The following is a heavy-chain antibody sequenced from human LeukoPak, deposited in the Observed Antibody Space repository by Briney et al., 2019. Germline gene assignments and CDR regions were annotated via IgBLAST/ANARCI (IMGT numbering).Heavy chain of an antibody. D-gene: IGHD3-16*02. V-gene: IGHV4-39*02. Sequence: SETLSLTCSVSGDSISLSFYYWGWIRQPPGKALEWIGSVYYSGTTSYNPSLKSRVTISVDMSKNHFSLRLRSVTAADTAVYYCARDSTYYDYVWGSYRHYDAFDIWGQGTMVTVSS. CDR3: ARDSTYYDYVWGSYRHYDAFDI. J-gene: IGHJ3*02. CDR1: GDSISLSFYY. CDR2: VYYSGTT.